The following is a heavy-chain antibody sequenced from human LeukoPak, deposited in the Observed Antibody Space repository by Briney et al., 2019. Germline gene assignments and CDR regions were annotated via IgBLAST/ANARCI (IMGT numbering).Heavy chain of an antibody. CDR3: ARRGRVAGIDY. D-gene: IGHD6-19*01. V-gene: IGHV4-39*01. CDR1: GFIVSYSY. J-gene: IGHJ4*02. CDR2: IYYSGST. Sequence: GSLRLSCTASGFIVSYSYMSWIRQPPGKGLEWIGSIYYSGSTSYNPSLKSRVTTSVDTSKNQFSLKLSSVTAADTPVYYCARRGRVAGIDYWGQGTLVTVSS.